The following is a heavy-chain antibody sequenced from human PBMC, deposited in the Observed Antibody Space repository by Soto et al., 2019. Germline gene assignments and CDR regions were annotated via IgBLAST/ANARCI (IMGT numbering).Heavy chain of an antibody. CDR2: ISSSGTYI. V-gene: IGHV3-21*01. J-gene: IGHJ3*02. Sequence: EVLLVESGGGLVKPGGSLRLSCAASGFTFTTYSISWVRQAPGKGLAWVSSISSSGTYIYYADSVKGRFTISRDNAKNSVLLQMNSLTADDTAVYYCARDRARTTSAFDMLGEGTMVTVSS. CDR3: ARDRARTTSAFDM. CDR1: GFTFTTYS. D-gene: IGHD3-10*01.